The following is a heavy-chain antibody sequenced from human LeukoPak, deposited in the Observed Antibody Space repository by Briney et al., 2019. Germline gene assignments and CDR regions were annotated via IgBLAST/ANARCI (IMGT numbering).Heavy chain of an antibody. CDR1: GFTFKNFV. J-gene: IGHJ5*01. Sequence: GGSLRLSCAASGFTFKNFVMTWVRQAPRQGLDWVSAISGNTGATYYADSVKGRFTISRDNSKNTLYLQMNSLRAEDTAVYYCARKWWENWFDSWGQGALVTVSS. CDR2: ISGNTGAT. CDR3: ARKWWENWFDS. D-gene: IGHD2-15*01. V-gene: IGHV3-23*01.